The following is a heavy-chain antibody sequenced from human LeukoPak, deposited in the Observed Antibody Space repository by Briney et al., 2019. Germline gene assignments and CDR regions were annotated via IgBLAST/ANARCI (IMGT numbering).Heavy chain of an antibody. Sequence: SETLSLTCTVSGDSSSSYYWSWIRQPPGKTLEWIGYIHSSGRTNYNPSLKSRVTMSVDTSKNQFSLKLSSVTAADTAVYYCVRWGGYLPDYWGQGTLVTVSS. V-gene: IGHV4-59*01. D-gene: IGHD5-12*01. CDR2: IHSSGRT. CDR3: VRWGGYLPDY. CDR1: GDSSSSYY. J-gene: IGHJ4*02.